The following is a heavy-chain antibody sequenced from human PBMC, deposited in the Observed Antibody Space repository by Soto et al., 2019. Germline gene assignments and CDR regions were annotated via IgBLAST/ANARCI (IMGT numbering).Heavy chain of an antibody. CDR2: ISSSGNII. V-gene: IGHV3-48*03. D-gene: IGHD2-2*01. CDR3: ARDQRYCSSTSCQYYFDY. Sequence: GGSLRLSCAASGFTFSSYEMNWDRQAPGKGLEWVSYISSSGNIIYYADSVKGRFTISRDNAKNSLYLQMISLRAEDTAVYYCARDQRYCSSTSCQYYFDYWGQGTLVTVSS. J-gene: IGHJ4*02. CDR1: GFTFSSYE.